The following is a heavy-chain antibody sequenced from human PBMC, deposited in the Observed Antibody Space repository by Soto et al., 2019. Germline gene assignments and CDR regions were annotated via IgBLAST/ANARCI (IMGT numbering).Heavy chain of an antibody. CDR2: IANNGGST. V-gene: IGHV3-64D*06. D-gene: IGHD3-22*01. CDR3: SDTSGYSPFDY. Sequence: GGSLRLSCSVSGFAFSSYAMHWVRQAPGKGLEYVSSIANNGGSTYYADSVKGRFTISRDNNKNTLYFEMSSLRPEDTAVYYCSDTSGYSPFDYWGLGTLVTVSS. CDR1: GFAFSSYA. J-gene: IGHJ4*02.